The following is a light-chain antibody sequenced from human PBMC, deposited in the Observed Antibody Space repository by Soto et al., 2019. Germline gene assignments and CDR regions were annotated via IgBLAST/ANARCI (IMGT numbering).Light chain of an antibody. CDR1: QTISSW. CDR2: KAS. J-gene: IGKJ1*01. V-gene: IGKV1-5*03. Sequence: DIQMTQSPSTLSGSVGDRVTITCRASQTISSWLALYQQKPGKAPKLLVYKASTLKSGVPSRFSGSGSGTEFTLTISSLQPDDFATYYCQHYNSYSEAFDQGTKVDIK. CDR3: QHYNSYSEA.